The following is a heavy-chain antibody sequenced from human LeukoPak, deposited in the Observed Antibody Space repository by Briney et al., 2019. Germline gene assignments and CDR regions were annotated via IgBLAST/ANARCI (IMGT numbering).Heavy chain of an antibody. D-gene: IGHD5-12*01. Sequence: PSETLSLTCIVSGGSVSSLYWHWIRQSPEKGLEWIGYAYSTGGAKYNPSLKNRVTMSFDTPKNHFSLKWTSVTAADTAVYFCARSYGGYVLDEWGQGTLVVVSS. CDR2: AYSTGGA. CDR1: GGSVSSLY. V-gene: IGHV4-59*02. CDR3: ARSYGGYVLDE. J-gene: IGHJ4*02.